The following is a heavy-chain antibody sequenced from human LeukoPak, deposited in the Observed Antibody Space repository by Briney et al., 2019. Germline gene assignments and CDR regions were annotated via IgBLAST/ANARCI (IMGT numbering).Heavy chain of an antibody. Sequence: GGSLRLSCAASGFTFSNYGMSWVRQAPGKGLQWVSGISGSGGEIYYAESVKGRFTISRDNSKTKLYMQMNSLRAEDTAVSYCAKAYYALLSFGALTRKYYFASWGKGPLATVSS. CDR1: GFTFSNYG. V-gene: IGHV3-23*01. D-gene: IGHD3-10*01. J-gene: IGHJ4*02. CDR2: ISGSGGEI. CDR3: AKAYYALLSFGALTRKYYFAS.